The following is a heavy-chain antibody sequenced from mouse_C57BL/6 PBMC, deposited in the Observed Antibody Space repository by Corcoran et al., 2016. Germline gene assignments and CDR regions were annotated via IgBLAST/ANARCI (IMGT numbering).Heavy chain of an antibody. Sequence: QVQLQQSGPELVKPGASVKISCKASGYSFTSYYIHWVKQRPGQGLEWIGWIYPGSGNTKYNEKFKGKATLTADTSSSTAYMQLSSLTSEDSAVYYCARGDYDGGDYWGQGTSVTVSS. CDR2: IYPGSGNT. J-gene: IGHJ4*01. CDR1: GYSFTSYY. V-gene: IGHV1-66*01. CDR3: ARGDYDGGDY. D-gene: IGHD2-4*01.